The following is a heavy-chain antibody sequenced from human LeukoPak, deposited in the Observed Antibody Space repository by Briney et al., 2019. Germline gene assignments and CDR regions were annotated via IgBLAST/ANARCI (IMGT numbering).Heavy chain of an antibody. V-gene: IGHV4-59*12. J-gene: IGHJ5*02. CDR2: IYYSGST. Sequence: SETLSLTCTVSGGSISSYYWSWIRQPPGKGLEWIGYIYYSGSTNYNPSLKSRVTISVDTSKNQFSLKLSSVTAADTAVYYCARTDYSNYKNWFDPWGQGTLVTVSS. CDR3: ARTDYSNYKNWFDP. D-gene: IGHD4-11*01. CDR1: GGSISSYY.